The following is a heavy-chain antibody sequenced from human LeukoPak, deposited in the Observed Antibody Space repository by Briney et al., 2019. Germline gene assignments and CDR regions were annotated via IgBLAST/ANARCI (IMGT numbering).Heavy chain of an antibody. J-gene: IGHJ5*02. CDR3: AREITMVRGVISLFDP. CDR2: IIPILGIA. CDR1: GYTFTSYA. V-gene: IGHV1-69*04. Sequence: ASVKVSCKASGYTFTSYAISWVRQAPGQGLEWMGRIIPILGIANYAQKFQGRVTITADKSTSTAYMELSSLRSEDTAVYYCAREITMVRGVISLFDPWGQGTLVTVSS. D-gene: IGHD3-10*01.